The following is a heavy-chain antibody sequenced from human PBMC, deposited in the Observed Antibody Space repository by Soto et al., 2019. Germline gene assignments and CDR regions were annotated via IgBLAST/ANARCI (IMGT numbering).Heavy chain of an antibody. CDR3: VHSRCGGDCLRSYSSHYYYGMDV. CDR1: GFSLSTGGVG. D-gene: IGHD2-21*02. CDR2: IYWDNDK. Sequence: QITLKESGPPLVKPTQTLTLTCTFSGFSLSTGGVGVGWIRQPPGKALEWLALIYWDNDKRYSPSLRSRLTVNKYTSKNQVVLTMTNMDPVDTATYYCVHSRCGGDCLRSYSSHYYYGMDVWGQGTTVTVFS. V-gene: IGHV2-5*02. J-gene: IGHJ6*02.